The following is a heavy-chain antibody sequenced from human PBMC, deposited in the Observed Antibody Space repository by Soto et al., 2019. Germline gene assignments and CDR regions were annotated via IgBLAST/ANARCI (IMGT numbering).Heavy chain of an antibody. V-gene: IGHV3-30-3*01. Sequence: PGGSLRLSCAASGFTFSSYAMHWVRQAPGKGLEWVAVISYDGSNKYYADSVKGRFTISRDNSKNTLYLQMNSLRAEDTVVYYCAREARGYDFWSGYYPNYYYGMDVWGQGTTVTVSS. CDR2: ISYDGSNK. D-gene: IGHD3-3*01. J-gene: IGHJ6*02. CDR3: AREARGYDFWSGYYPNYYYGMDV. CDR1: GFTFSSYA.